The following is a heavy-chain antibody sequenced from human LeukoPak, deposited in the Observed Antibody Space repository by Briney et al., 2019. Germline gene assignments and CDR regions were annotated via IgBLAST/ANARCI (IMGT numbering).Heavy chain of an antibody. CDR3: ASSRGYSSGWSRGYFDY. J-gene: IGHJ4*02. CDR2: IIPIFGTA. Sequence: GASVKVSCKASGGTFSSYAISWVRQAPGHGLEWLGGIIPIFGTANYAQKFQGRVTITADKSTSTAYMELSSLRSEDTAVYYCASSRGYSSGWSRGYFDYWGQGTLVTVSS. V-gene: IGHV1-69*06. D-gene: IGHD6-19*01. CDR1: GGTFSSYA.